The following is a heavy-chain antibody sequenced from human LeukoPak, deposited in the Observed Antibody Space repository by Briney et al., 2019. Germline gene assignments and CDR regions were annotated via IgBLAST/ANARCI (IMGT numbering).Heavy chain of an antibody. Sequence: SETLSLTCTVSGGSISSSYWSWIRQPAGKGLEWIGRIYSSGVTNYNPSLKSRVTMSGDTCKNQFSLKLSSVTAADTAVYYCARDLVPAAYFYYWGQGTLVTVSS. CDR1: GGSISSSY. V-gene: IGHV4-4*07. D-gene: IGHD2-2*01. CDR3: ARDLVPAAYFYY. CDR2: IYSSGVT. J-gene: IGHJ4*02.